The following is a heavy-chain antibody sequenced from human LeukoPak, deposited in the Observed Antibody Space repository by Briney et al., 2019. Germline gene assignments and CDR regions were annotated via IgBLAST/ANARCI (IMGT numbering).Heavy chain of an antibody. CDR2: ISGSGGST. D-gene: IGHD3-22*01. CDR1: GFTFSSYA. V-gene: IGHV3-23*01. CDR3: AKDPSYYYDSSGYYPWYFDY. J-gene: IGHJ4*02. Sequence: GGSLRLSCAASGFTFSSYAMSWVRQAPGKGLEWVSAISGSGGSTYYADSVKGRFTISRDNSKNMLYLQMNSLRAEDTAVYYCAKDPSYYYDSSGYYPWYFDYWGQGTLVTVSS.